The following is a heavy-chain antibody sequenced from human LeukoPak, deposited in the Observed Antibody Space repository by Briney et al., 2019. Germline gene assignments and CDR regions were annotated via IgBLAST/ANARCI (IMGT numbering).Heavy chain of an antibody. CDR3: TKDWRADF. V-gene: IGHV3-23*01. Sequence: GGSLRLSRAASGFTFSNYPMTWVRQAPGKGLEWVSAISDGGDSRKYAGSVKGRFTISRDNSKSRLYLQMNSLRVDDTAVYYCTKDWRADFWGQGTLVTVSS. CDR2: ISDGGDSR. CDR1: GFTFSNYP. J-gene: IGHJ4*02.